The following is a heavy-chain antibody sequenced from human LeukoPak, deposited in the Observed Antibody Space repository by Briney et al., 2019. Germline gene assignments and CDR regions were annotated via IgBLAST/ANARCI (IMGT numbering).Heavy chain of an antibody. CDR3: ARGKNYYGSGSYVF. V-gene: IGHV1-8*01. Sequence: GASVKVSCKASGYTFTSYDINWVRQATGQGLEWMGWMNPNSGNTGHAQKFQGRVTMTRNTSISTAYMELSSLRSEDTAVYYCARGKNYYGSGSYVFWGQGTLVTVSS. CDR1: GYTFTSYD. CDR2: MNPNSGNT. J-gene: IGHJ4*02. D-gene: IGHD3-10*01.